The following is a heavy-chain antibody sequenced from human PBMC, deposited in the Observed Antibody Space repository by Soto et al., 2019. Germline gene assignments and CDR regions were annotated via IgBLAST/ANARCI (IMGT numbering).Heavy chain of an antibody. V-gene: IGHV1-46*01. J-gene: IGHJ4*02. D-gene: IGHD2-15*01. CDR2: INPSGATT. CDR1: GYTFTSHY. CDR3: AGASGGYCSGGRCLFDY. Sequence: HVQLVQSGAEIRKHGASVKISCKASGYTFTSHYMHWVRQAPGQGLEWMTMINPSGATTGYAQQFHGRVTMTRDTLTSPVYVDLGGRRSVGTGGYVWAGASGGYCSGGRCLFDYGGQGTLVTVSS.